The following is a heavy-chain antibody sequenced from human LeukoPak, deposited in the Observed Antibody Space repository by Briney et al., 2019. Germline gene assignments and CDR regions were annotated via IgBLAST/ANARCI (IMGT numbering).Heavy chain of an antibody. J-gene: IGHJ4*02. Sequence: PSETLSLTCTVSGGSISSYYWSWIRQPPGKGLEWIGYIYYSGSTNYNPSLKSRVTISVDTSKNQFSLKLSSVTAADTAVYYCARAIDYSDSYFDYWGQGTLVTVSS. D-gene: IGHD4-11*01. V-gene: IGHV4-59*01. CDR3: ARAIDYSDSYFDY. CDR1: GGSISSYY. CDR2: IYYSGST.